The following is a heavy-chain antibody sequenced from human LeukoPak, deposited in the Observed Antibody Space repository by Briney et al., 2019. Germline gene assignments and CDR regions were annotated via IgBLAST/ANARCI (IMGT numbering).Heavy chain of an antibody. J-gene: IGHJ4*02. V-gene: IGHV1-3*01. CDR2: INAGNGNT. Sequence: ASVKVSCTASGYTFSNFALHWVRQAPGQRLEWMGWINAGNGNTKYSENFQGRVTFTRDTSATTAFMELSSLRSEDTAVYYCARDGRYGNYAGYWRQATLVTVSS. CDR1: GYTFSNFA. CDR3: ARDGRYGNYAGY. D-gene: IGHD4-11*01.